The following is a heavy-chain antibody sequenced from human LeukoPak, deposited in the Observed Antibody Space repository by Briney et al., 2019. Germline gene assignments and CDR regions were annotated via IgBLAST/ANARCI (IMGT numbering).Heavy chain of an antibody. CDR1: GYTFTGFY. CDR2: INPNSGGT. D-gene: IGHD4-17*01. J-gene: IGHJ4*02. V-gene: IGHV1-2*02. CDR3: ARDRDGDYFDY. Sequence: ASVKVSCKASGYTFTGFYIHWVRQAPGQGLEWMGWINPNSGGTNSAQKFQGRVTMTRDTSISTAYMELNRLTSDDTAVFYCARDRDGDYFDYRGQGTLVTVSS.